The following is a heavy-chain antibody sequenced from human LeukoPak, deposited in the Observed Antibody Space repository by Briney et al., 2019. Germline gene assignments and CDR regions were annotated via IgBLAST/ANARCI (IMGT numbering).Heavy chain of an antibody. J-gene: IGHJ4*02. CDR3: ARRGASSHFDY. V-gene: IGHV3-72*01. CDR2: TRNKANSYTT. CDR1: GFTFSDHY. D-gene: IGHD1-26*01. Sequence: PGGSLRLSCAASGFTFSDHYMDWVRQAPGKGLEWVGRTRNKANSYTTEYAASVKGRFTISRDDSKNSLYLQMNSLKTEDTAVYYCARRGASSHFDYWGQGTLVTVSS.